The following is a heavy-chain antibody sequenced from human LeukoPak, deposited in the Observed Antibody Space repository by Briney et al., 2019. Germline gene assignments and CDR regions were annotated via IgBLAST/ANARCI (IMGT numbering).Heavy chain of an antibody. D-gene: IGHD3-16*01. Sequence: SETLSLTCTVSGGSISSGGYYWSWIRQPPGKGLEWIGYIYYSGSTYYNPSLKSRVTISVDTSKNQFSLKLSSVTAADTAVYYCARVGGYRTLKYYFDYWGQGTLVTVSS. CDR2: IYYSGST. CDR1: GGSISSGGYY. V-gene: IGHV4-31*03. J-gene: IGHJ4*02. CDR3: ARVGGYRTLKYYFDY.